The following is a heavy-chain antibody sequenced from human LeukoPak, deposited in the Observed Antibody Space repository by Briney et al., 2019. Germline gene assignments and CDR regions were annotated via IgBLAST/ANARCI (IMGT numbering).Heavy chain of an antibody. CDR1: GFTFSSYA. Sequence: PGGSLRLSCAASGFTFSSYAMSWVRQAPGKGLEWVSAIIHSGANTYYADSVKGRFSISRGNSKNTLYLQMNSLRAEDTAVYYCAISRGDYWGQGTLVTVSS. D-gene: IGHD3-10*01. V-gene: IGHV3-23*01. J-gene: IGHJ4*02. CDR3: AISRGDY. CDR2: IIHSGANT.